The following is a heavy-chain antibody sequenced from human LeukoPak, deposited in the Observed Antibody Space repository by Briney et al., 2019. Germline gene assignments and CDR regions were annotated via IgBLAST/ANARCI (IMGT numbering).Heavy chain of an antibody. J-gene: IGHJ4*02. Sequence: PSETLSLTCTVSGGSISSSSYYWGWIRQPPGNGLEWIGSIYYSGSTYYNPSLKGRVTISVDTSKNQFSLKLSSVTAADTAVYYCVRHALGDYVNYWGQGTLVTVPS. D-gene: IGHD2-21*01. CDR2: IYYSGST. CDR1: GGSISSSSYY. V-gene: IGHV4-39*01. CDR3: VRHALGDYVNY.